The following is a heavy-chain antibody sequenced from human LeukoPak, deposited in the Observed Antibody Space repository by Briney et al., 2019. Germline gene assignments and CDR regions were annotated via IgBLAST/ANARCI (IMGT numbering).Heavy chain of an antibody. CDR1: GGSISSSSYY. Sequence: SETLSLTCTVSGGSISSSSYYWGWIRQPPGKGLEWIGSIYYSGSTYYNPSLKSRVTISVDTSKNQFSLKLSSVTAADTAVYYCAREISRWVYGSGTEGVDYWGQGTLVTVSS. CDR2: IYYSGST. J-gene: IGHJ4*02. CDR3: AREISRWVYGSGTEGVDY. V-gene: IGHV4-39*07. D-gene: IGHD3-10*01.